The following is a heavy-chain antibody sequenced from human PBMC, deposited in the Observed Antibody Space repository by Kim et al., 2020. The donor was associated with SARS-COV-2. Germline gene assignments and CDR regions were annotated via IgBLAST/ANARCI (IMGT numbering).Heavy chain of an antibody. Sequence: GGSLRLSCAASAFSPHDWVTWVRQPPGKGLEWVATMSADGSNKYYGDSVRGRFAISRDNTKNSLYLQMNSLRAEDTAVYYCTNFGDTDIGGQGTLVTVSS. CDR2: MSADGSNK. CDR1: AFSPHDW. V-gene: IGHV3-7*03. J-gene: IGHJ4*02. CDR3: TNFGDTDI. D-gene: IGHD2-8*02.